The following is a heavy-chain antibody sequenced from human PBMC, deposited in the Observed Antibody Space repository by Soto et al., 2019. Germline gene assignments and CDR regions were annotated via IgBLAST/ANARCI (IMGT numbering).Heavy chain of an antibody. V-gene: IGHV3-73*01. CDR3: TRLPKAYSPNDAFDI. D-gene: IGHD2-15*01. CDR2: IRSKANSYAT. Sequence: GGSLRLSCAASGFTFSGSAMHWVRQASGKGLEWVGRIRSKANSYATAYAASVRGRFTISRDDSKNTAYLQMNSLKTEDTAVYYCTRLPKAYSPNDAFDIWGQGTMVTVSS. CDR1: GFTFSGSA. J-gene: IGHJ3*02.